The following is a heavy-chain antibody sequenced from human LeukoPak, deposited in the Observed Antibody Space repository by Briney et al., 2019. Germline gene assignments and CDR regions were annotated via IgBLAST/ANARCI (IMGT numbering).Heavy chain of an antibody. Sequence: SVKVSCKASGGTFSSYAISWVRQAPGQGLEWMGRIIPIFGIANYAQKFQGRVTITADKSTSTAYMELSSLRSEDTAAYYCAPGYYDSSGFGGYWGQGTLVTVSS. V-gene: IGHV1-69*04. CDR3: APGYYDSSGFGGY. D-gene: IGHD3-22*01. CDR1: GGTFSSYA. CDR2: IIPIFGIA. J-gene: IGHJ4*02.